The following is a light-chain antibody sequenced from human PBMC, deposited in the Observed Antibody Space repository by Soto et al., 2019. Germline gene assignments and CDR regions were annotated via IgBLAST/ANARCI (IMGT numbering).Light chain of an antibody. CDR2: DVN. J-gene: IGLJ3*02. V-gene: IGLV2-8*01. CDR1: SSDIGAYNF. CDR3: ASHAVRTVV. Sequence: QSALAQPPSASGALGQTVTISCTGTSSDIGAYNFVSWFQQAPGKAPNLIIYDVNRRSSGVPDRFSGSKSGNTASLTVSGLQAEDEADYYCASHAVRTVVFGGGTKVTVL.